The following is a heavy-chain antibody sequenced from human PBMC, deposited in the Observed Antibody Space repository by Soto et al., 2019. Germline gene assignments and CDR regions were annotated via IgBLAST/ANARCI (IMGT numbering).Heavy chain of an antibody. V-gene: IGHV4-34*01. J-gene: IGHJ5*02. Sequence: QVQLQQWGAGLLKPSETLSLTCAVYGGSFSGYYWSWIRQQPGKGLEWMGEINHSGSTSYNPSLKSRITIPVDTSKNQFSLKLSSVTAADTAVYYCARFSRISNWFDPWGQGTLVTVS. CDR1: GGSFSGYY. D-gene: IGHD1-20*01. CDR3: ARFSRISNWFDP. CDR2: INHSGST.